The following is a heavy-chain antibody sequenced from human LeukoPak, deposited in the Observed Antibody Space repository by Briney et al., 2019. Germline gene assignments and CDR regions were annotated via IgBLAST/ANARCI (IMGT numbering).Heavy chain of an antibody. CDR3: ARGGRYMSASWYGSVYYYMDV. CDR2: ISTSGNT. CDR1: GGSINVFY. Sequence: SETLSLTCTVSGGSINVFYWSWIRQPAGKGLQWIGRISTSGNTDYNPSLKSRVTMSVDTSKNQFSLKLTSVTAADTAVYYCARGGRYMSASWYGSVYYYMDVWGKGTTVTVSS. V-gene: IGHV4-4*07. D-gene: IGHD6-13*01. J-gene: IGHJ6*03.